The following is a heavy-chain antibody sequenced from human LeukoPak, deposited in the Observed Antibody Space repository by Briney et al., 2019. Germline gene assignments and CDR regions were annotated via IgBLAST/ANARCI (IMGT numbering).Heavy chain of an antibody. CDR2: INTNTGNP. CDR1: GGTFSSYA. J-gene: IGHJ5*02. D-gene: IGHD1-26*01. Sequence: ASVKVSCKASGGTFSSYAISWVRQAPGQGLEWMGWINTNTGNPTYAQGFTGRFVFSLDTSVSTAYLQISSLKAEDTAVYYCARSVSGSYDVWLNWFDPWGQGTLVTVSS. CDR3: ARSVSGSYDVWLNWFDP. V-gene: IGHV7-4-1*02.